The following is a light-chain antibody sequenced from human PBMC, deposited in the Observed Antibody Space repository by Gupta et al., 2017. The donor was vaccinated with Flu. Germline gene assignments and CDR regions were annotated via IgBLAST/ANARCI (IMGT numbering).Light chain of an antibody. J-gene: IGLJ3*02. CDR2: EGT. CDR3: CSYAGDNTWV. CDR1: TSDVGNHKF. Sequence: QSALTQPASLSGSPGQSITISSIGTTSDVGNHKFVSWYQQHPGKVPKLIIYEGTKRPSGVSSRFSGSKSDTAASLAISGLQAEDEAHYYCCSYAGDNTWVFGGGTNLTVL. V-gene: IGLV2-23*01.